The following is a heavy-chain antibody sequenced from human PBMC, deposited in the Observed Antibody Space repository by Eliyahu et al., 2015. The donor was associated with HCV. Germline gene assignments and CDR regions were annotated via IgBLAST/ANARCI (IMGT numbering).Heavy chain of an antibody. Sequence: EVQLVESGGGLVQPGGSLRXSCAASGXPFSKAWXGWVRQAPGKGVGXIGRXKSKTDGGTTDYAAPVKGRFTISRDDSKSTLYLQMNSLKTEDTAVYYCTTGAPGGFDYYLDVWGQGTTVTVSS. CDR1: GXPFSKAW. J-gene: IGHJ6*03. D-gene: IGHD3-10*01. V-gene: IGHV3-15*01. CDR3: TTGAPGGFDYYLDV. CDR2: XKSKTDGGTT.